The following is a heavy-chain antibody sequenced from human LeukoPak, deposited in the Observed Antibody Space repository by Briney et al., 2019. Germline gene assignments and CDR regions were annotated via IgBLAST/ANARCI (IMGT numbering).Heavy chain of an antibody. J-gene: IGHJ4*02. D-gene: IGHD3-16*01. CDR1: GFTLSSYW. Sequence: GGSLRLSCVASGFTLSSYWMHWVRHTPGKGLVWVSRINSDGSITSYADSVKGRFTISRDNAKNTLYLQMNSLRNDDTSVYYCASGGSTRADYWGQGTLVTVSS. CDR3: ASGGSTRADY. CDR2: INSDGSIT. V-gene: IGHV3-74*01.